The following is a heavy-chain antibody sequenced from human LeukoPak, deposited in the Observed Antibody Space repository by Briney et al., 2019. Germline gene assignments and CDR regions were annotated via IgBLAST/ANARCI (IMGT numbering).Heavy chain of an antibody. CDR2: XSGSGGNI. J-gene: IGHJ4*02. Sequence: GGSLRLSCAVSGFTFSSXAMSWVRQAPGXXXXXXXXXSGSGGNIYYADSVQGRFTISRDNSKNTLYLQINSLRAEDTAVYYCAKDLLMITFGGVSDYWGQGTLVTVSS. D-gene: IGHD3-16*01. V-gene: IGHV3-23*01. CDR3: AKDLLMITFGGVSDY. CDR1: GFTFSSXA.